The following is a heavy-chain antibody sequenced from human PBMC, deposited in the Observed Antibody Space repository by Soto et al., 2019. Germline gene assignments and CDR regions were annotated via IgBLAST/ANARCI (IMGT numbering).Heavy chain of an antibody. CDR1: GFTVSSNY. CDR2: IYSGGIT. Sequence: GGSLRLSCAASGFTVSSNYISWVRQAPGKGLEWVSVIYSGGITYYADSVKGRFNISRDNSKNTLYLQMNSLRAEDTAVYYCARELVHQYFDYWGQGTLVTDSS. J-gene: IGHJ4*02. CDR3: ARELVHQYFDY. V-gene: IGHV3-53*01. D-gene: IGHD1-1*01.